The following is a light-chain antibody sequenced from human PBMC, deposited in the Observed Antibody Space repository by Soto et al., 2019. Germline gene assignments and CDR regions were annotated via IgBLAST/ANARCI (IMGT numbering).Light chain of an antibody. Sequence: EVVMTQSPVTLSVSPGERATLSCRASQSVSSNIAWYQHKPGQAPRLLIYGASTRATGIPARFSGSGSGTEFTLTISSLQSEDFALYYCQQYNNWYTFGQGTKLEIK. CDR3: QQYNNWYT. V-gene: IGKV3-15*01. CDR1: QSVSSN. J-gene: IGKJ2*01. CDR2: GAS.